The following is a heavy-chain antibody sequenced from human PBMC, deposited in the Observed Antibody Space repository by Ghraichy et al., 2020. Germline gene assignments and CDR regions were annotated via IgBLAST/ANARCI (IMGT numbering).Heavy chain of an antibody. D-gene: IGHD1-26*01. Sequence: SETLSLTCTVSGGSISSSSYYWGWIRQPPGKGLEWIGRIYYSGSTNYNPSLKIRVTISVDTSKNQFTLRLSSVTAADTAVYYCATHPGTYSAYFDYWGQGTLVTVSS. CDR3: ATHPGTYSAYFDY. CDR1: GGSISSSSYY. V-gene: IGHV4-39*01. CDR2: IYYSGST. J-gene: IGHJ4*02.